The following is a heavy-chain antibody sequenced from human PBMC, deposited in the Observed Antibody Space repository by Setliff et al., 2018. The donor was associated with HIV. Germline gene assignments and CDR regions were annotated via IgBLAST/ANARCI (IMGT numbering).Heavy chain of an antibody. CDR1: GYSISSGYY. D-gene: IGHD5-18*01. V-gene: IGHV4-38-2*01. Sequence: SETLSLTCAVSGYSISSGYYWGWIRQPPGKGLEWIGSIYHSGSTYYNPSLKSRVTISADPSKNQFSLKLTSVTAADTAVYYCGRLSETAMASFDSWGQGTLVTVSS. CDR2: IYHSGST. J-gene: IGHJ4*02. CDR3: GRLSETAMASFDS.